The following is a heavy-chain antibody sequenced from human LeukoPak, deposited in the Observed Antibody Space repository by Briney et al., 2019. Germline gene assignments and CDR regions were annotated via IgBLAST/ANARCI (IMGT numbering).Heavy chain of an antibody. V-gene: IGHV3-74*01. CDR3: ARAWYSSSWYIDY. D-gene: IGHD6-13*01. J-gene: IGHJ4*02. Sequence: GGSLRLSCAASGFTFSSYWMHWVRQAPGKGLVWVSRIISDGSSTSYADSVKGRFTISRDNAKNTLYLQMNSLRAEDTAVYYCARAWYSSSWYIDYWGQGTLVTVSS. CDR1: GFTFSSYW. CDR2: IISDGSST.